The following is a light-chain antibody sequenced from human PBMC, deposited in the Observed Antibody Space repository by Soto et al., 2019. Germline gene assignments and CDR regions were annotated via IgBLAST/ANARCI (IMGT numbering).Light chain of an antibody. CDR2: GSS. CDR3: QHYDNSPPWT. CDR1: QSVSSSY. J-gene: IGKJ1*01. V-gene: IGKV3-20*01. Sequence: EIVLTQSPGTLSLSPGERATLSCRASQSVSSSYLAWYRQKPGQAPRLLIYGSSSRATGIPDRFSGSGSGTDFTLTISRLEPEDFAVYYCQHYDNSPPWTFGQGTKVDIK.